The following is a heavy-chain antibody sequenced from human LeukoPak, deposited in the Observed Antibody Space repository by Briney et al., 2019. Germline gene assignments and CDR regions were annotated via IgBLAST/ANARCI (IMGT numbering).Heavy chain of an antibody. CDR2: IYYSGST. J-gene: IGHJ4*02. V-gene: IGHV4-59*12. CDR1: GGSISSYY. D-gene: IGHD4-23*01. CDR3: ARAFPRIPVVTLLDY. Sequence: SETLSLTCTVSGGSISSYYWSWIRQPPGKGLEWIGYIYYSGSTNYNPSLKSRVTISVDTSKNQFSLKLSSVTAADTAVYYCARAFPRIPVVTLLDYWGQGTLVTVSS.